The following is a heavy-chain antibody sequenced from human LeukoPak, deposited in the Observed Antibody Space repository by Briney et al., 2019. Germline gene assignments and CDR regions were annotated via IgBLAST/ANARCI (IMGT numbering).Heavy chain of an antibody. CDR1: GFTFSSYW. Sequence: GGSLRLSCAASGFTFSSYWMHWVRQAPGKGLVWVSRINSDGSSTSYADSVKGRFTISRDNAKNTLYLQMNSLRAEDTAVYYCARDPSSRRDVGHYMDVWGKGTTVTVSS. D-gene: IGHD6-13*01. CDR2: INSDGSST. V-gene: IGHV3-74*01. CDR3: ARDPSSRRDVGHYMDV. J-gene: IGHJ6*03.